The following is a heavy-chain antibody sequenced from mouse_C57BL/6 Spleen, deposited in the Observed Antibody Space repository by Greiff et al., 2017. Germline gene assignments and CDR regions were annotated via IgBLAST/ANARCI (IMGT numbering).Heavy chain of an antibody. CDR3: ARGIYDSYYVSYYFDD. Sequence: QVQLQQSGAELVKPGASVKMSCKASGYTFTTYPIEWMKQNHGKSLEWIGNFHPYNDDTKYNEKIKGKAILTVEKSSRTVYLEISRLTSDDSAVYYVARGIYDSYYVSYYFDDWGQGTTLTVSS. CDR1: GYTFTTYP. CDR2: FHPYNDDT. J-gene: IGHJ2*01. D-gene: IGHD2-3*01. V-gene: IGHV1-47*01.